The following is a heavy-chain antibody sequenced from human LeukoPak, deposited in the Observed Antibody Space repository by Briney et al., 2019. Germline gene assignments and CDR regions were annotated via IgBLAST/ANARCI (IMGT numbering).Heavy chain of an antibody. CDR2: INVSGST. Sequence: PSQTLSLTCTVSGASIGSRGYYWSWIRQPAGKGLEWIGRINVSGSTKYNPSLKSRVSISVDMSKNQFSLKLSSVTAADTAMYYCAREYDILTGYRPNWFDPWGQGTLVTVSS. CDR1: GASIGSRGYY. V-gene: IGHV4-61*02. CDR3: AREYDILTGYRPNWFDP. J-gene: IGHJ5*02. D-gene: IGHD3-9*01.